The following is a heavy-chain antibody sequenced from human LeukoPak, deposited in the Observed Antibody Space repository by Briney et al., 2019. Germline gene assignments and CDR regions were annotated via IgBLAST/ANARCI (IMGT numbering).Heavy chain of an antibody. Sequence: GGSLRLSCAASGFTFSSYSMNWVRQAPGKGLEWVSSISSSSSYIYYADSVKGRFTISRDNAKNSLYLQMNSLRAEDTAVYYCARDSNPYGLGSTEVRYYYYGMDVWGQGTTVTVSS. D-gene: IGHD3-10*01. V-gene: IGHV3-21*01. CDR2: ISSSSSYI. CDR1: GFTFSSYS. CDR3: ARDSNPYGLGSTEVRYYYYGMDV. J-gene: IGHJ6*02.